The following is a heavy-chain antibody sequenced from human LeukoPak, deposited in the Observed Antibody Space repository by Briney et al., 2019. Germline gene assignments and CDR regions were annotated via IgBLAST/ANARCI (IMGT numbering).Heavy chain of an antibody. J-gene: IGHJ6*02. CDR2: IFYSGST. V-gene: IGHV4-39*01. CDR3: ARTHLYYGMDV. CDR1: GGSIHSSSYH. Sequence: SETLSLTCSVSGGSIHSSSYHWGWSRQPPGKGLDWIGSIFYSGSTYYKPSLKSRVTISVDTSNNQFSLKLSSVTAADTAVYYCARTHLYYGMDVWGQGTTVTVSS.